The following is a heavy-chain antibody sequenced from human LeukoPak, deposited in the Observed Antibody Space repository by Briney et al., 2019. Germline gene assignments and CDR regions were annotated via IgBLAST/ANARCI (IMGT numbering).Heavy chain of an antibody. CDR1: GVSISSYY. V-gene: IGHV4-59*01. D-gene: IGHD4-17*01. CDR3: ARTYGDYPYYFDY. J-gene: IGHJ4*02. Sequence: SETLSLTCTVSGVSISSYYWSWIRQPPGKGLEWIGYIYYSGSTNYNPSLKSRVTISVDTSKNQFSLKLSSVTAADTAVYYCARTYGDYPYYFDYWGQGTLVTVSS. CDR2: IYYSGST.